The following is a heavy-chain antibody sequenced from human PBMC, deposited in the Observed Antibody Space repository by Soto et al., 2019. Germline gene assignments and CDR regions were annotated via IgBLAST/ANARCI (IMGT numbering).Heavy chain of an antibody. CDR1: GFTVSGNY. CDR2: IYSSGTT. D-gene: IGHD3-3*01. J-gene: IGHJ5*02. V-gene: IGHV3-66*01. CDR3: ARAREYYDVWSGYPDWFDP. Sequence: GGSLRLSCAASGFTVSGNYMCWVRQAPGKGLEWVSLIYSSGTTYYADSVKGRFTISRDNSKNTLFLQLNSVRAEDTAVYYCARAREYYDVWSGYPDWFDPWGQGTLVTVSS.